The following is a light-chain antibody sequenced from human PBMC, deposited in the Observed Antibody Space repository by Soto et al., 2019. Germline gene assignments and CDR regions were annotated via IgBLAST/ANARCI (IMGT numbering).Light chain of an antibody. CDR2: ENN. V-gene: IGLV1-40*01. CDR1: SSNIGAGYE. J-gene: IGLJ1*01. Sequence: QSVLTQPPSVSEAPGQRVTISCTGSSSNIGAGYEAHWYQQVPGTAPKLLIYENNNRPSGVPDRFSGSKSGTSASLAITGLQVEDAAEYYCQSYDSSLSGYVFGTGTKLTVL. CDR3: QSYDSSLSGYV.